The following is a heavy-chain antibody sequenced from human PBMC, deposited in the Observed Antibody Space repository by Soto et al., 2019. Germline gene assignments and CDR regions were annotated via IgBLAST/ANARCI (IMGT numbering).Heavy chain of an antibody. CDR2: IWYDGSNK. Sequence: GGSLRLSCAASGFTFSSYGMHWVRQAPGKGLEWVAVIWYDGSNKYHADSVKGRFTISRDNSKNTLYLQMNSLRAEDTAVYYCASSLHAAAAGTVWYFDLWGRGTLVTVSS. V-gene: IGHV3-33*01. D-gene: IGHD6-13*01. J-gene: IGHJ2*01. CDR3: ASSLHAAAAGTVWYFDL. CDR1: GFTFSSYG.